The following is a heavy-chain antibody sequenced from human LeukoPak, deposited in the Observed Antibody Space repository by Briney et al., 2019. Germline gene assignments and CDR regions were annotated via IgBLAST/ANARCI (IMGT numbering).Heavy chain of an antibody. D-gene: IGHD1-14*01. J-gene: IGHJ6*03. CDR1: GFTFSSYW. CDR2: IKPDGTDT. Sequence: GGSLRLSCIASGFTFSSYWMAWVRQVPGKGLEWLANIKPDGTDTYYVESVKGRFTISRDNAKSSLYLQMSSRGVEDTAVYYCAGRDAPGKWYYYVDVWGKGTTVRVSS. CDR3: AGRDAPGKWYYYVDV. V-gene: IGHV3-7*01.